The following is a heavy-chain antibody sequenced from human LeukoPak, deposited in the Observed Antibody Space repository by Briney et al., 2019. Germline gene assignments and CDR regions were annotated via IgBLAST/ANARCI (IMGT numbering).Heavy chain of an antibody. V-gene: IGHV4-38-2*02. J-gene: IGHJ4*02. CDR3: ARTRYYYNSRSYGAPYYFDY. Sequence: PSETLSLTCTVSSYSISRGYYWGWIRQSPGKGLEWIGNIYHTGSTSYNPSLESRVTISLDLSKNQFSLKLSSVTAADTAVYYCARTRYYYNSRSYGAPYYFDYWGQGTLVTVSS. D-gene: IGHD3-10*01. CDR2: IYHTGST. CDR1: SYSISRGYY.